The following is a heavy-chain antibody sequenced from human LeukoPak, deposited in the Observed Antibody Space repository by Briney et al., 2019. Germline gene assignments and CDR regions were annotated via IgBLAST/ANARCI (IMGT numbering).Heavy chain of an antibody. J-gene: IGHJ4*02. CDR1: GGSISSSTYY. Sequence: SETLSLTCTVSGGSISSSTYYWGWIRQPPGKELEWIGDIHYTGSKRYNPSLKSRVTISVDTSKSQFSMKLSSVTAADTAVYYCARRLSRSTSTSFDYWGQGTLVSVSS. V-gene: IGHV4-39*01. CDR3: ARRLSRSTSTSFDY. CDR2: IHYTGSK. D-gene: IGHD3-10*01.